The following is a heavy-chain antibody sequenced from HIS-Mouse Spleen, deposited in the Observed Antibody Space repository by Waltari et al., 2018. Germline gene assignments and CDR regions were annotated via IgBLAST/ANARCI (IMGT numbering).Heavy chain of an antibody. CDR1: GGSISSSSYY. Sequence: QLQLQESGPGLVKPSETLSLTCTVSGGSISSSSYYWGWLRQPPGKGLEWIGSIYYSGSTYYNPSLKSRVTISVDTSKNQFSLKLSSVTAADTAVYYCARVLAAAGTSDYWGQGTLVTVSS. CDR2: IYYSGST. J-gene: IGHJ4*02. V-gene: IGHV4-39*07. CDR3: ARVLAAAGTSDY. D-gene: IGHD6-13*01.